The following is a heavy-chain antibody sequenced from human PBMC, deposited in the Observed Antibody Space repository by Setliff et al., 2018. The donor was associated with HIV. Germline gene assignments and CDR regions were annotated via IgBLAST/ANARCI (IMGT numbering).Heavy chain of an antibody. CDR2: TKNQANGLTT. CDR1: GFIFGDHY. D-gene: IGHD5-18*01. CDR3: ARNQGNSFGQGFDY. Sequence: GEFLKISCVASGFIFGDHYMDWVRQAPGKGLEWVGRTKNQANGLTTEYAASVQGRFTISRDESKNSLFLQMNSLSTEDTAVYYCARNQGNSFGQGFDYWGQGTLVTVSS. V-gene: IGHV3-72*01. J-gene: IGHJ4*02.